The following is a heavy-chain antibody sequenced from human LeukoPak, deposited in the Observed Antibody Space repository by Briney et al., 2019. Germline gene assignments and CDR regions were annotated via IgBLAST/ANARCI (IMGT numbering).Heavy chain of an antibody. D-gene: IGHD6-13*01. CDR2: ISSRGSTI. CDR1: GFALSSYE. Sequence: WGSLRLSCAASGFALSSYEMNWVRQAPGKGLEWVSYISSRGSTIYYADSVKGRFAISRDNAKNSLNLQMNSLTAEDSAVYYCARASEGLASGGTNYWGQGTLVTVSS. CDR3: ARASEGLASGGTNY. J-gene: IGHJ4*02. V-gene: IGHV3-48*03.